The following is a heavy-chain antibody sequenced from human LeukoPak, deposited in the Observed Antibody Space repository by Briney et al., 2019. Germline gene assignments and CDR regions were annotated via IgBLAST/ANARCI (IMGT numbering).Heavy chain of an antibody. CDR3: ARVKRQWLGYFDY. J-gene: IGHJ4*02. D-gene: IGHD6-19*01. V-gene: IGHV4-59*01. CDR1: GGSISSYY. Sequence: SETLSLTCTVSGGSISSYYWSWIRKPPGTGLEWIGYIYYSGSTNYNPSLKSRATISVDTSKNQFSLKLSSVTAADTAVYYCARVKRQWLGYFDYWGQGTLVTVSS. CDR2: IYYSGST.